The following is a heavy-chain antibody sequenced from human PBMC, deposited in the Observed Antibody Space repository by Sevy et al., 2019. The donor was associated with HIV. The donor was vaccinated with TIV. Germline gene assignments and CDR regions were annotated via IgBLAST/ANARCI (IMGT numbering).Heavy chain of an antibody. CDR1: GFTVSNNY. Sequence: GGSLRLSCAASGFTVSNNYMSWVRQAPGKGLEWVSVIYRGGSTYYADSVKGGFTITRDNTKNTLYLQMNSLRVEATAVYYCARDGTKQWLAGGGTFDIWGQGTMVTVSS. CDR3: ARDGTKQWLAGGGTFDI. V-gene: IGHV3-53*01. J-gene: IGHJ3*02. CDR2: IYRGGST. D-gene: IGHD6-19*01.